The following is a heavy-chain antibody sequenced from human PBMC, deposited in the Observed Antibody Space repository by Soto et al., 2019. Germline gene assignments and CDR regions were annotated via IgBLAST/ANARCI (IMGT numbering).Heavy chain of an antibody. CDR1: SGSIINYH. V-gene: IGHV4-34*01. CDR3: SRGGDAYKAGNY. D-gene: IGHD1-1*01. J-gene: IGHJ4*02. CDR2: XHHSGXI. Sequence: PXXTLSLTCNVSSGSIINYHWSWIRRPPGKWLEWIGEXHHSGXIHYNSYLKSXXTISADTXXNQFFLKLSSVTAADTAVYYCSRGGDAYKAGNYWGQGTLVTVS.